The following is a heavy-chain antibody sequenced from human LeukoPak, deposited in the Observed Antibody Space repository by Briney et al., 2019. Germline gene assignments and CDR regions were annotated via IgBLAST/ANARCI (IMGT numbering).Heavy chain of an antibody. Sequence: PSETLSLTCTVSGGSISSGGYYWSWIRQHPGKGLEWIGYIYYSGSTYYNPSLKSRVTISVDTSKNQFSLKLSSVTAADTAVYYCARDPIVVVPAVNYGMDVWGQGTTVTVSS. V-gene: IGHV4-31*03. CDR3: ARDPIVVVPAVNYGMDV. J-gene: IGHJ6*02. CDR1: GGSISSGGYY. D-gene: IGHD2-2*01. CDR2: IYYSGST.